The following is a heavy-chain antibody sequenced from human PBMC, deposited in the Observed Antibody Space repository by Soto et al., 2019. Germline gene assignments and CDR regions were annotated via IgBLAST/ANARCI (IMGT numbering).Heavy chain of an antibody. CDR2: IYYSGST. Sequence: QLQLQESGPGLVKPSETLSLTCTVSVGSISSSSYYWGWIRQPPGKGLEWIGSIYYSGSTYYNPSLKSRVTISVDTSKNQFSLKLSSVTAADTAVYYCARQGIAAAGTGNWFDPWGQGTLVTVSS. CDR3: ARQGIAAAGTGNWFDP. J-gene: IGHJ5*02. CDR1: VGSISSSSYY. V-gene: IGHV4-39*01. D-gene: IGHD6-13*01.